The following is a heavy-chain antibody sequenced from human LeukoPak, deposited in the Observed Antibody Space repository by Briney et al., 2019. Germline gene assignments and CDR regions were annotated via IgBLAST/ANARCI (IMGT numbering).Heavy chain of an antibody. J-gene: IGHJ4*02. Sequence: SETLSLTCTVSGGSISSYYWSWIRQPPGKGLEWIGYIYYSGSTNYNPSLKSRVTISVHTSKNQFSLKLSSVTAADTAVYYCARSPAAALDYFDYWGQGTLVTVSS. CDR1: GGSISSYY. CDR3: ARSPAAALDYFDY. D-gene: IGHD6-13*01. CDR2: IYYSGST. V-gene: IGHV4-59*01.